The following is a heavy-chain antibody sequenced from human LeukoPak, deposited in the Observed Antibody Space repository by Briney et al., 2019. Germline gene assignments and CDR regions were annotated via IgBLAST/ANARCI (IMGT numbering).Heavy chain of an antibody. D-gene: IGHD3-22*01. CDR1: GYTFTGYY. CDR3: ARSGKVTTPRGPYNWFDP. CDR2: INPNSGGT. V-gene: IGHV1-2*02. Sequence: ASVKVSCKASGYTFTGYYMHWVRQAPGQGLEWMGWINPNSGGTNYAQKFQGRVTMTRDTSISTAYMELSRLRSEDTAVYYCARSGKVTTPRGPYNWFDPWGRGTLVTVSS. J-gene: IGHJ5*02.